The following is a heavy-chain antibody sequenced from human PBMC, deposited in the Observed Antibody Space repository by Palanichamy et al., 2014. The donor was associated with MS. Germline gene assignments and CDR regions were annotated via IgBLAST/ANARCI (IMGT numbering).Heavy chain of an antibody. Sequence: QLQLQESGPGLVKPSETLSLTCTVSGGSISGSSYYWGWIRQPPGKGLEWIGSIYYSGSTYYNPSLKSRVTISVDTSKNQFSLKLSSVTAADTAVYYCARHVPIVPAARGVPEAWFDPWGQGTLVTVSS. CDR3: ARHVPIVPAARGVPEAWFDP. D-gene: IGHD2-2*01. CDR1: GGSISGSSYY. CDR2: IYYSGST. V-gene: IGHV4-39*01. J-gene: IGHJ5*02.